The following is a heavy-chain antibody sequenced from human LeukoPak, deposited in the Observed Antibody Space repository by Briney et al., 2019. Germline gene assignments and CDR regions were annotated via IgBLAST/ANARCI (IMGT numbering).Heavy chain of an antibody. CDR1: GFTFSGSA. D-gene: IGHD3-3*01. CDR3: TRQGTDNFWSGYYAEIDY. CDR2: IRSKANSYAT. Sequence: GGSLRLSCAASGFTFSGSAMHWVRQASGKGLEWVGRIRSKANSYATAYAASVKGRFTISRDDSKNTAYLQMNSLKTEDTAVYYRTRQGTDNFWSGYYAEIDYWGQGTLVTVSS. V-gene: IGHV3-73*01. J-gene: IGHJ4*02.